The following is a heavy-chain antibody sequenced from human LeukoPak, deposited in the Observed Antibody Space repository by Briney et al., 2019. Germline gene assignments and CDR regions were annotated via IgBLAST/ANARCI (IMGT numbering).Heavy chain of an antibody. Sequence: PGGSLRLSCAVSGFTFSSHWMSWVRQAPGKGLEWVANINQDGSQRYYVGSAKGRFTISRDNAKNSLYLQMVSLRVEDTAVYYCARDGFDAGIYFDYWGQGALVIVSS. CDR1: GFTFSSHW. CDR3: ARDGFDAGIYFDY. D-gene: IGHD3-9*01. J-gene: IGHJ4*02. V-gene: IGHV3-7*01. CDR2: INQDGSQR.